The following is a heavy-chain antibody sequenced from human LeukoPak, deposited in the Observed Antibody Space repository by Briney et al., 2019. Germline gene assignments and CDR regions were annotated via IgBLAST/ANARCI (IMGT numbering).Heavy chain of an antibody. CDR1: GFTFSSYS. Sequence: GGSLRLSCAASGFTFSSYSMNWVRQAPGKGLEWVSSISSSSSYIYYADSVKGRFTISRDNAKNSLYLQTNSLRAEDTAVYYCARATPIADDAFDIWGQGTMVTVSS. V-gene: IGHV3-21*01. CDR3: ARATPIADDAFDI. D-gene: IGHD3-16*02. J-gene: IGHJ3*02. CDR2: ISSSSSYI.